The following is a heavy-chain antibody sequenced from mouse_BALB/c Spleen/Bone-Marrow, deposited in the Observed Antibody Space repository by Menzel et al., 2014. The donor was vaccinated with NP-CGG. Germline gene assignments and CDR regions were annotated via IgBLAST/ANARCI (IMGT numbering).Heavy chain of an antibody. CDR1: GFSLTSXG. Sequence: QVQLQQSGPGLVAPSQRLSITCTVSGFSLTSXGXHWVRQPPGKGLEWLGVIWAGGSTNYNSALMSRLSISKDNSKSQVFLKMNSLQTDDTAMYYCARDYYGSPYAMDYWGKGTSVTVSS. J-gene: IGHJ4*01. V-gene: IGHV2-9*02. CDR2: IWAGGST. CDR3: ARDYYGSPYAMDY. D-gene: IGHD1-1*01.